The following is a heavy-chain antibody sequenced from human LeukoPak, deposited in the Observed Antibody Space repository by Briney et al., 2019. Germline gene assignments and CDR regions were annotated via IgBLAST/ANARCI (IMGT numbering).Heavy chain of an antibody. CDR2: IWYDGSNK. V-gene: IGHV3-33*07. CDR3: ARGGAYGSGGLPYYYGMDV. CDR1: GFSFRGFA. J-gene: IGHJ6*02. D-gene: IGHD3-10*01. Sequence: GGSLRLSCAASGFSFRGFAMYWVRQAPGKGLEWVAVIWYDGSNKYYADSVKGRFTISRDNSKNTLYLQMNSLRAEDTAVYYCARGGAYGSGGLPYYYGMDVWGQGTTVTVSS.